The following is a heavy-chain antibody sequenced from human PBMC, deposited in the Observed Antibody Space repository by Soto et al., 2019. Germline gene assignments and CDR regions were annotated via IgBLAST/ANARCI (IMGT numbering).Heavy chain of an antibody. CDR2: IFPGESGT. D-gene: IGHD3-22*01. Sequence: GESLKISCQTSGYSFTTYWVGWVRQMPGKGLEWVGIIFPGESGTRYSPSFQGQVTISADKSSRTVYLQWDSLKASDTAIYYCVRTYGGYYYLDIEYWGQGTLVTVSS. CDR1: GYSFTTYW. V-gene: IGHV5-51*01. CDR3: VRTYGGYYYLDIEY. J-gene: IGHJ4*02.